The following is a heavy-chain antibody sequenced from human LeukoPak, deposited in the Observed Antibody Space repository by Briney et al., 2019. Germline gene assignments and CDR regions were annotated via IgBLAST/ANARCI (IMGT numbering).Heavy chain of an antibody. CDR3: ARGSWGKALYYYGMDV. Sequence: PGGSLRPSCAASGFTFSSYAMHWVRQAPGKGLEYVSAISSNGGSTYYANSVKGRFTISRDNSKNTLYLQMGSLRAEDMAVYYCARGSWGKALYYYGMDVWGQGTTVTVSS. D-gene: IGHD6-6*01. CDR1: GFTFSSYA. CDR2: ISSNGGST. J-gene: IGHJ6*02. V-gene: IGHV3-64*01.